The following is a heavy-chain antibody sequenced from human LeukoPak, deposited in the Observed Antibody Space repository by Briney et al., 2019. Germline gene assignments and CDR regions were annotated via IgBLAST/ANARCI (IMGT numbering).Heavy chain of an antibody. D-gene: IGHD3-3*01. CDR2: ISSSSSTI. V-gene: IGHV3-48*01. Sequence: PGGSLRLSCAASGFTFSSYSMNWVRQAPGKGLEWVSYISSSSSTIYYADSVKGRFTISRDNAKNSLYLQMNSLRAEDTAVYYCARDRTYYDFWSGYPFDPWGRGTLVTVSS. CDR3: ARDRTYYDFWSGYPFDP. J-gene: IGHJ5*02. CDR1: GFTFSSYS.